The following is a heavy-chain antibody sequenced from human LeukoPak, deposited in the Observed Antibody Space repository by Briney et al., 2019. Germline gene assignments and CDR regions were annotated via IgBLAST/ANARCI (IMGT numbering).Heavy chain of an antibody. CDR2: IYHSGST. Sequence: SETLSLTCAVSGVSISSSNWWSWVRQPPGKGLEWIGEIYHSGSTNYNPSLKSRVTISVDKSKNQFSLKLSSVTAADTAVYYCARVLRTGLYFDYWGQGTLVTVSS. J-gene: IGHJ4*02. CDR1: GVSISSSNW. D-gene: IGHD2/OR15-2a*01. V-gene: IGHV4-4*02. CDR3: ARVLRTGLYFDY.